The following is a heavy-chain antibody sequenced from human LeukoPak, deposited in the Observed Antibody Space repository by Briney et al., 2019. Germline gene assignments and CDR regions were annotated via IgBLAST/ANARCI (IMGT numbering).Heavy chain of an antibody. D-gene: IGHD3-16*02. CDR1: GYTFTGYY. Sequence: ASVKVSCKASGYTFTGYYMHWVRQAPGQGLEWMGWINPNSGGTNYAQKFQGRVTMTRDTSISTAYMELSRLRSDDTAAYYCARDHHDYVWGSYRPDYWGQGTLVTVSS. CDR2: INPNSGGT. CDR3: ARDHHDYVWGSYRPDY. J-gene: IGHJ4*02. V-gene: IGHV1-2*02.